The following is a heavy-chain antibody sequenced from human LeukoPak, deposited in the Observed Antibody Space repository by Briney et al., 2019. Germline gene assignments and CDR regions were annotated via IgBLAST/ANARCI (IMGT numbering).Heavy chain of an antibody. CDR3: ATGGGWYFDY. V-gene: IGHV3-23*01. CDR2: ISGSGGST. Sequence: PGGSLRLSCAASGFTFSGYAMSWVHQAPGKGLEWVSSISGSGGSTYYADSVKGRFTISRDNAKKSLYLQMNSLRVEDTAVYYCATGGGWYFDYWGQGALVTASS. D-gene: IGHD6-19*01. CDR1: GFTFSGYA. J-gene: IGHJ4*02.